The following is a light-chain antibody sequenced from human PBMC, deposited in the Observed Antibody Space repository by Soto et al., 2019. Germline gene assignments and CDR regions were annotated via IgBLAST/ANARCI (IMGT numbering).Light chain of an antibody. CDR1: QSVSSW. CDR2: KAS. CDR3: QQYNSWT. J-gene: IGKJ1*01. V-gene: IGKV1-5*03. Sequence: DIKLTQSPSTLSASVGDRVTITCRASQSVSSWLAWYQQKPGKGLKLLIYKASTLESGVPSRFSGSGSGTEFTLTITSLQPDDFATYYCQQYNSWTFAQGTMV.